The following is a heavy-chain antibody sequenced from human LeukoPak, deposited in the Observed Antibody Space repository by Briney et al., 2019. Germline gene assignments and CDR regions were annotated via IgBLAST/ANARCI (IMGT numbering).Heavy chain of an antibody. CDR1: GFTFSSYE. CDR3: ARDGVGNHGDYVLGGNWFDP. CDR2: ISSSGSTI. Sequence: PRGSLRLSCAASGFTFSSYEMNWVRQAPGKGLEWVSYISSSGSTIYYADSVKGRFTISRDNAKNSLYLQMNSLRAEDTAVYYCARDGVGNHGDYVLGGNWFDPWGQGTLVTVSS. V-gene: IGHV3-48*03. J-gene: IGHJ5*02. D-gene: IGHD4-17*01.